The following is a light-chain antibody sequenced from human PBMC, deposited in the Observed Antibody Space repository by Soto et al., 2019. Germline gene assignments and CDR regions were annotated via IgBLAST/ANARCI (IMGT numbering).Light chain of an antibody. Sequence: EIVLTQSPGTLSLSPGERATLSCRASQSVSSNYLAWFQQKPGQAPRLLIYGASTRATGIPARFSGSGSGTDFTLTISSLQSEDFATYYCQQSYSTLWTVGQGTKVDI. CDR3: QQSYSTLWT. CDR1: QSVSSNY. J-gene: IGKJ1*01. CDR2: GAS. V-gene: IGKV3-20*01.